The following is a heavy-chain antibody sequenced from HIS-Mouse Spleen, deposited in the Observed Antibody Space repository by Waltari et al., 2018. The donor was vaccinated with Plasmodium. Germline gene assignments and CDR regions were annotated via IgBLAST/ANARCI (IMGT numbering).Heavy chain of an antibody. D-gene: IGHD6-13*01. CDR1: GFTFSSYW. Sequence: EVQLVESGGGLVQPGGSLRLSCAASGFTFSSYWMSWVRQAAGKGQELVANIKQDGSEKYYGDSVKGRFTISRDNAKNSLYLQMNSLRAEDTAVYYCASSWYWYFDLWGRGTLVTVSS. V-gene: IGHV3-7*01. CDR2: IKQDGSEK. J-gene: IGHJ2*01. CDR3: ASSWYWYFDL.